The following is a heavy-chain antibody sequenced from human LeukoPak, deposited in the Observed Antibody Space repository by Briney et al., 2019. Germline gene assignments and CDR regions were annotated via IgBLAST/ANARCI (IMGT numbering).Heavy chain of an antibody. CDR2: INHSGST. CDR3: ARDISGSYPDYYYYMDV. D-gene: IGHD1-26*01. V-gene: IGHV4-34*01. J-gene: IGHJ6*03. Sequence: SETLSLTCAVYGGSFSGYYWSWIRQPPGKGLEWIGEINHSGSTNYNPSLKSRVTISVDTSKNQFSLKLSSVTAADTAVYYCARDISGSYPDYYYYMDVWGKGTTVTISS. CDR1: GGSFSGYY.